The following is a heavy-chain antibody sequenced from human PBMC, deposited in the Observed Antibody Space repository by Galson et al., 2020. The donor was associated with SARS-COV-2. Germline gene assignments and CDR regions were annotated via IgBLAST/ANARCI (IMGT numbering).Heavy chain of an antibody. CDR2: IDWDDDK. CDR1: GFSLSTSGMC. J-gene: IGHJ4*02. D-gene: IGHD3-22*01. Sequence: VSGPTLVKPTQTLTLTCTFSGFSLSTSGMCVSWIRQPPGKALEWLARIDWDDDKYYSTSLKTRLTISKDTPKNQVVLTMTNMDPVDTAMYYCARPTYYYDSSGYYYGYWGQGTLVTVSS. V-gene: IGHV2-70*11. CDR3: ARPTYYYDSSGYYYGY.